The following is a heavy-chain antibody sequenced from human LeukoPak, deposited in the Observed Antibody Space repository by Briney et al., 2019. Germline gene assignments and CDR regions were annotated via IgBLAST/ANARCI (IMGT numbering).Heavy chain of an antibody. J-gene: IGHJ4*02. V-gene: IGHV1-69-2*01. D-gene: IGHD6-6*01. Sequence: GASVKVSCKASGYTFTDYYMHWVQQAPGKGLEWMGRVDPEDGETIYAEKFQGRVTITADTSTDTAYMELSSLRSEDTAVYYCVLDALYSSSSYFDYWGQGTLVTVSS. CDR3: VLDALYSSSSYFDY. CDR2: VDPEDGET. CDR1: GYTFTDYY.